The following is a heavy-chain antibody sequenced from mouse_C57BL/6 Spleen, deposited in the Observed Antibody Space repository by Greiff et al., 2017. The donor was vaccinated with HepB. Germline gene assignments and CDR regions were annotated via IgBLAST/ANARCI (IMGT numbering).Heavy chain of an antibody. CDR1: GFTFSSYA. Sequence: EVQVVESGGGLVKPGGSLKLSCAASGFTFSSYAMSWVRQTPEKRLEWVATISDGGSYTYYADNVKGRFTISKDNAKNNLYLQMSHLKSEDTAMYYCARAPLYAMDYWGQGTSVTVSS. CDR3: ARAPLYAMDY. V-gene: IGHV5-4*01. J-gene: IGHJ4*01. CDR2: ISDGGSYT.